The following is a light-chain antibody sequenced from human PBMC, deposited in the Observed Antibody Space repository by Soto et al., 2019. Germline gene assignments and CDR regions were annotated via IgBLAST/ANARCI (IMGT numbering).Light chain of an antibody. CDR1: SSNIGNNA. Sequence: QLVLTQPPSASGTPGQRVTISCSGRSSNIGNNAVIWYRQFPGTAPKLLMYNSNQRPSGVPDRFSGSKSGTSGSLAISGLQSEDEADYYCAAWDDNVGGLFGGGTKLTVL. J-gene: IGLJ3*02. CDR2: NSN. CDR3: AAWDDNVGGL. V-gene: IGLV1-44*01.